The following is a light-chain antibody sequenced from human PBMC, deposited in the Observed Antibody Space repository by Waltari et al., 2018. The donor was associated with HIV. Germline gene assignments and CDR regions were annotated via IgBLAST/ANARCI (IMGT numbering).Light chain of an antibody. Sequence: QSVLTQPPSASGAPGQRVTISCSGSSANIGNTVYWYQQLPGTAPKVLIYRDNQRPSGVPDRFSGSRSGTSASLVVSGLRSEDEANYICAAWDDILSGWVFGGGTKLTVL. CDR1: SANIGNT. J-gene: IGLJ3*02. V-gene: IGLV1-47*01. CDR2: RDN. CDR3: AAWDDILSGWV.